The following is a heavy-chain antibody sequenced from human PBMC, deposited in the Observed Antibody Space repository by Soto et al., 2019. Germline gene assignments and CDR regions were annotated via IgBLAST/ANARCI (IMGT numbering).Heavy chain of an antibody. J-gene: IGHJ6*02. CDR2: LWYDGSNK. CDR3: ARDDITIFGVVHPYGMDV. D-gene: IGHD3-3*01. V-gene: IGHV3-33*01. CDR1: GFTFSSYG. Sequence: QVQLVESGEGVVEPGRSLRLSSAASGFTFSSYGMHWVRQAPGKGLEWVAVLWYDGSNKYYADSVKGRFTISRDNSKNTLYLQMNSLRAEDTAVYYCARDDITIFGVVHPYGMDVWGQGTTVTVSS.